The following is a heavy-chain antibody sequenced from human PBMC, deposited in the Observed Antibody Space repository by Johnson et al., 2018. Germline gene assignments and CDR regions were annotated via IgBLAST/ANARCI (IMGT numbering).Heavy chain of an antibody. CDR3: ARDRVAGFS. CDR2: ISRGGAYI. CDR1: GFTFSSYG. V-gene: IGHV3-21*01. J-gene: IGHJ5*02. D-gene: IGHD2-15*01. Sequence: VQLVQSGGGLVKPGGSLRLSCVASGFTFSSYGINWVRQAPGKGLEWVAFISRGGAYIYYADSVKGRFTVSRDDAKESVSLQMNSLEGDDAAMYYCARDRVAGFSWGQGTLVTVSS.